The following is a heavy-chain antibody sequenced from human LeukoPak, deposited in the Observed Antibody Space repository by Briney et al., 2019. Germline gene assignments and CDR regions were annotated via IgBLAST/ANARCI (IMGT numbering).Heavy chain of an antibody. V-gene: IGHV4-34*01. J-gene: IGHJ4*02. CDR3: ARRGGSWSADY. CDR2: INHSGST. D-gene: IGHD6-13*01. Sequence: SETLSLTCAVYGGSFSGYYWSWIRQPPGKWLEWIGEINHSGSTNYNPSLKSRVTISVDTSKNQFSLKLSSVTAADTAVYYCARRGGSWSADYWGQGTLVTVSS. CDR1: GGSFSGYY.